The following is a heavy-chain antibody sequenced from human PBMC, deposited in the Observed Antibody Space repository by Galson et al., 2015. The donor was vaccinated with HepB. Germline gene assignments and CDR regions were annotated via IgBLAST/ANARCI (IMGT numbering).Heavy chain of an antibody. J-gene: IGHJ6*02. CDR3: AKDLGYCTSTSCYWGMDV. V-gene: IGHV3-30*18. D-gene: IGHD2-2*01. Sequence: SLSLSCEASGFTFSIFRMHWVRQAPGKGSEWVAVISYEGSNRYYADSVKGRFTIYRDNSKNTQYLQMNSLRAEDTAGYYCAKDLGYCTSTSCYWGMDVWGQGTTVTVSS. CDR2: ISYEGSNR. CDR1: GFTFSIFR.